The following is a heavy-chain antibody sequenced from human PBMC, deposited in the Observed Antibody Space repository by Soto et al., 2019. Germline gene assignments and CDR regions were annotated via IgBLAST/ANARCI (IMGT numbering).Heavy chain of an antibody. V-gene: IGHV4-30-2*01. CDR2: IYHSGST. CDR1: GGSISSGGYS. CDR3: ARVPGL. Sequence: QLQLQESGSGLVKPSQTLSLTCAVSGGSISSGGYSWSWIRQPPGKGLEWIGYIYHSGSTYYNPSLKSRVTISVARAKRQFSLQLSSVTAADPAVYYGARVPGLWGRGTLVTVSS. J-gene: IGHJ2*01.